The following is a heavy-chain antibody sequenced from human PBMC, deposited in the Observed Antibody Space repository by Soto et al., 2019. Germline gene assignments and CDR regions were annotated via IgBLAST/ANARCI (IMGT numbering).Heavy chain of an antibody. Sequence: SETLSLTCNISGGSISTYYWSWIRQPPGKGLEWIGYIYYSGSTYYNPSLKSRVTISVDTSKNQFSLKLSSVTAADTAVYYCARVLRPYYYDSSGYPSDYWGQGTLVTVSS. CDR3: ARVLRPYYYDSSGYPSDY. J-gene: IGHJ4*02. D-gene: IGHD3-22*01. CDR2: IYYSGST. CDR1: GGSISTYY. V-gene: IGHV4-30-4*01.